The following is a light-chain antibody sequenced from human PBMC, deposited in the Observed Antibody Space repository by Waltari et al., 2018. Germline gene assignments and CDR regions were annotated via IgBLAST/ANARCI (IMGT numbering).Light chain of an antibody. CDR3: CSYAGRGTYV. CDR1: TSDVGNYDL. V-gene: IGLV2-23*02. J-gene: IGLJ1*01. CDR2: EVN. Sequence: QSALTQPASVSGTPGQSITISCTGTTSDVGNYDLVPLYQQHPGKAPKLLICEVNKRPSGVSSRFSGSKSGNTASLTISGLQAEDEADYYCCSYAGRGTYVFGSGTKVTVL.